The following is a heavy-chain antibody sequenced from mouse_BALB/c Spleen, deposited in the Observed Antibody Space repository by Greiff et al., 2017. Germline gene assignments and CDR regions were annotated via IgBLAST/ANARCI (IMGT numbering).Heavy chain of an antibody. CDR2: IYPGSGST. CDR1: GYTFTDYV. D-gene: IGHD2-14*01. Sequence: VQLQQSGPELVKPGASVKMSCKASGYTFTDYVISWVKQRTGQGLEWIGEIYPGSGSTYYNEKFKGKATLTADKSSNTAYMQLSSLTSEDSAVYFCASYYRYDAWFAYWGQGTLVTVSA. CDR3: ASYYRYDAWFAY. V-gene: IGHV1-77*01. J-gene: IGHJ3*01.